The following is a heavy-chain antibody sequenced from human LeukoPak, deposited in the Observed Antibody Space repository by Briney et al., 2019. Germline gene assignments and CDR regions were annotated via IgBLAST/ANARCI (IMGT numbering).Heavy chain of an antibody. CDR3: ARDWGSRDYYFDY. Sequence: GGSLRLSCTTSDFTVSSNYMNWVRQAPGRGLEWVSVIYRDGNTYYTDSVKGRFTISTDTSKNTLYLQMNSLRAEDTAVYYCARDWGSRDYYFDYWGQGTLVTVSS. D-gene: IGHD6-13*01. V-gene: IGHV3-66*01. J-gene: IGHJ4*02. CDR2: IYRDGNT. CDR1: DFTVSSNY.